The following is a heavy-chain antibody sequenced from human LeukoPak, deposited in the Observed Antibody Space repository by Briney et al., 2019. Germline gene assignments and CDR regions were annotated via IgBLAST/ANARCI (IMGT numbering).Heavy chain of an antibody. J-gene: IGHJ6*03. Sequence: GRSLRLSCAASGFTFSSYAMHWVRQAPGKGLEWVAVISYDGSNKYYADSVKGRFTISRDNSKNTLYLQMNSLRAEDTAVYYCASAIWFGEYYYYYMDVWGKGTTVTVSS. D-gene: IGHD3-10*01. CDR3: ASAIWFGEYYYYYMDV. V-gene: IGHV3-30*01. CDR2: ISYDGSNK. CDR1: GFTFSSYA.